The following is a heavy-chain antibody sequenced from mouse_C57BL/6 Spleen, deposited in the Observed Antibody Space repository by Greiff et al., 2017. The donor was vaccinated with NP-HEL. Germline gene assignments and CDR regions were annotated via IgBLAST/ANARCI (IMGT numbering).Heavy chain of an antibody. CDR3: ARWGDYDYDGDWYFDV. D-gene: IGHD2-4*01. V-gene: IGHV5-17*01. Sequence: EVKLEESGGGLVKPGGSLKLSCAASGFTFSDYGMHWVRQAPEKGLEWVAYISSGSSTIYYADTVKGRFTISRDNAKNTLFLQMTSLRSEDTAMYSCARWGDYDYDGDWYFDVWGTGTTVTVSS. CDR1: GFTFSDYG. CDR2: ISSGSSTI. J-gene: IGHJ1*03.